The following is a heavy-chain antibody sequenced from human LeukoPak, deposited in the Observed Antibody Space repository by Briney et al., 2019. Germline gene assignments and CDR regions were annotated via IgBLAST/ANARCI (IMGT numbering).Heavy chain of an antibody. J-gene: IGHJ5*02. CDR1: GFTYSSYG. D-gene: IGHD2-2*01. V-gene: IGHV3-30*02. CDR2: ILYDGSNK. Sequence: GGSLRLSCAASGFTYSSYGMHWVRQAPGKGPEGVELILYDGSNKYYADSVKGRFTISRDNSKNTLYLQMNSLRAEDTAVYYCARDPAYCSSTSCSLNWFDPWGQGTLVTVSS. CDR3: ARDPAYCSSTSCSLNWFDP.